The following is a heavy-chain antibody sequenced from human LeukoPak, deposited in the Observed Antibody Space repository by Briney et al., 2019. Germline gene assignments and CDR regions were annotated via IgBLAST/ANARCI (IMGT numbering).Heavy chain of an antibody. CDR2: ISYDGSNK. Sequence: GGSLRLSCAASGFTFSSYGMHWVRQAPGKGLEWVAVISYDGSNKYYADSVKGRFTISRDNSKNTLYLQMNSLRAEDTAVYYCASPSGGSNTFDYWGQGTLATVSS. V-gene: IGHV3-30*03. CDR1: GFTFSSYG. D-gene: IGHD5-24*01. CDR3: ASPSGGSNTFDY. J-gene: IGHJ4*02.